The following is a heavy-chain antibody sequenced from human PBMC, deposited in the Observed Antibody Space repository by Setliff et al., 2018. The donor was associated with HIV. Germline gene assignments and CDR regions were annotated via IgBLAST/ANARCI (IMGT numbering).Heavy chain of an antibody. CDR2: FEPEDGET. CDR1: GYTLTELS. J-gene: IGHJ3*02. Sequence: ASVKVSCKVSGYTLTELSRHWVRQAPGKGLEWMGGFEPEDGETIYAQKFQGRVTMTEDISTDTAYMELRRLRSEDTAVYYCTSRSDYVWGSYRHAFDIWGQGTMVTVSS. D-gene: IGHD3-16*02. CDR3: TSRSDYVWGSYRHAFDI. V-gene: IGHV1-24*01.